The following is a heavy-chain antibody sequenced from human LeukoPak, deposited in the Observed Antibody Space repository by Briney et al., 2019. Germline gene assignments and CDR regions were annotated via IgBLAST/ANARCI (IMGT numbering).Heavy chain of an antibody. V-gene: IGHV3-74*01. CDR2: ITSDGSST. J-gene: IGHJ4*02. CDR1: GFTFSSYW. Sequence: GGSLTLSCAASGFTFSSYWMHWVRQAPGKGRVWVSRITSDGSSTNYADSVKGRFTISRDNAKNTLYLQMNSLRAGDTAVYYCATFGSSSWGGYWGQGTLVTVSS. D-gene: IGHD6-13*01. CDR3: ATFGSSSWGGY.